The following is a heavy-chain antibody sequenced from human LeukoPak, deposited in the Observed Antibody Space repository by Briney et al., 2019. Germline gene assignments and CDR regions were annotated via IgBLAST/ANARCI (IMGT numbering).Heavy chain of an antibody. V-gene: IGHV1-69*02. Sequence: ASVKVSCKSSGGTFSSYTISWVRQAPGQGLEWMGRIIPILGIANYAQKFQGRVTITADKSTSTAYMELSSLRSEDTAVYYCARVRQDIVLMVYADDAFDIWGQGTMVTVSS. D-gene: IGHD2-8*01. CDR3: ARVRQDIVLMVYADDAFDI. CDR1: GGTFSSYT. J-gene: IGHJ3*02. CDR2: IIPILGIA.